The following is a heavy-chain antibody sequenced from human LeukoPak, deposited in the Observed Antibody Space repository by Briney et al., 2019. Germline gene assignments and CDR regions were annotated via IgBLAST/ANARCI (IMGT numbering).Heavy chain of an antibody. CDR1: GGTFSSYA. Sequence: ASVKVSCKASGGTFSSYAISWVRQAPGQGLEWMGRIIPILGIANYAQKFQGRVTITADKSTSTAYMELSSLRSEDTAVYYCASGPEYCDSSGYNYYYYGMDVWGQGTTVTVSS. D-gene: IGHD3-22*01. J-gene: IGHJ6*02. CDR2: IIPILGIA. CDR3: ASGPEYCDSSGYNYYYYGMDV. V-gene: IGHV1-69*04.